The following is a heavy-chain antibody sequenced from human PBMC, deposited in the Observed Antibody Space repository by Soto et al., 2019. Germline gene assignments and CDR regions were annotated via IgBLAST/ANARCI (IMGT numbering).Heavy chain of an antibody. CDR3: ARDLVRGVIPAHYLVGV. CDR1: GFTFSSYS. Sequence: EVQLVESGGGLVKPGGSLRLSCAASGFTFSSYSMNWVRQAPGKGLEWVSSISSSSSYIYYADSVKGRFTISRDNAKNSLYLQMNSVRAEDTAVYYCARDLVRGVIPAHYLVGVWGQGTTVTVSS. D-gene: IGHD3-10*01. V-gene: IGHV3-21*01. CDR2: ISSSSSYI. J-gene: IGHJ6*02.